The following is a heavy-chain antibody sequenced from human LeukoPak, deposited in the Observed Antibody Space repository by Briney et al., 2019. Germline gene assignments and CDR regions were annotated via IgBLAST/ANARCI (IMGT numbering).Heavy chain of an antibody. J-gene: IGHJ4*02. D-gene: IGHD3-9*01. CDR2: IIPILGIA. CDR1: GGTFSSYA. V-gene: IGHV1-69*04. CDR3: ARSHPPPYYDILTGFDY. Sequence: SVKVSCKASGGTFSSYAISWVRQAPGQGLEWMGRIIPILGIANYAQKFQGRVTITTDESTSTAYMELSSLRSEDTAVYYCARSHPPPYYDILTGFDYWGQGTLVTVSS.